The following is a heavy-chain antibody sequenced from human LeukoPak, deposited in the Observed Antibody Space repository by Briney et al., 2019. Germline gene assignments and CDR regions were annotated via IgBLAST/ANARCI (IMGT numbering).Heavy chain of an antibody. V-gene: IGHV1-69*13. Sequence: ASVKVSCKASGGTFSSYAISWVRQAPGRGLEWMGGIIPIFGTANYAQKFQGRVTITADESTSTVYMELSSLRSEDTAVYYCAGPYGDYGGLDYWGQGTLVTVSS. CDR3: AGPYGDYGGLDY. D-gene: IGHD4-17*01. CDR2: IIPIFGTA. CDR1: GGTFSSYA. J-gene: IGHJ4*02.